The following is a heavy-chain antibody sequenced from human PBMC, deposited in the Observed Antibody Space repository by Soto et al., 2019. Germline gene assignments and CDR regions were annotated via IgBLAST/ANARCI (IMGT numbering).Heavy chain of an antibody. Sequence: PSDTLSLTCSVSGGSLNNNYYYWGWVXXPLGKGLEWIGSFSFTATTYYSPSLKSRVTTSIDTSRNQFSLRLSSVTAADTALYYCARGSYYYDSSGYYHYWGQGTLVTVSS. V-gene: IGHV4-39*01. CDR1: GGSLNNNYYY. CDR2: FSFTATT. CDR3: ARGSYYYDSSGYYHY. J-gene: IGHJ4*02. D-gene: IGHD3-22*01.